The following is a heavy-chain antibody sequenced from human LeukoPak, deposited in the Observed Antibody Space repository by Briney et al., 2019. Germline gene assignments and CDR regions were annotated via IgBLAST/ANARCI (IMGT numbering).Heavy chain of an antibody. J-gene: IGHJ3*02. D-gene: IGHD5-24*01. V-gene: IGHV4-59*01. CDR3: ARNRDGYNYDAFDI. CDR1: GGSISSYY. CDR2: IYYSGST. Sequence: SETLSLTCTVSGGSISSYYWSWIRQPPRKGLEWIGYIYYSGSTNCNPSLKSRVTISVDTSKNQFSLKLSSVTAADTAVYSCARNRDGYNYDAFDIWGQGTMVTVSS.